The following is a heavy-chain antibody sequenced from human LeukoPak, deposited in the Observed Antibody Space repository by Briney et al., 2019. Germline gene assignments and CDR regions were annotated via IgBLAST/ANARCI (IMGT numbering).Heavy chain of an antibody. D-gene: IGHD3-22*01. CDR2: IKQDGSEK. J-gene: IGHJ1*01. CDR1: GFTFSSYW. V-gene: IGHV3-7*03. CDR3: AKAPPEDYDSSGYPVAEYFQH. Sequence: GGSLRLSCAASGFTFSSYWMSWVRQAPGKGLEWVANIKQDGSEKYYVDSVKGRFTISRDNAKNSLYLQMNSLRAEDTAVYYCAKAPPEDYDSSGYPVAEYFQHWGQGTLVTVSS.